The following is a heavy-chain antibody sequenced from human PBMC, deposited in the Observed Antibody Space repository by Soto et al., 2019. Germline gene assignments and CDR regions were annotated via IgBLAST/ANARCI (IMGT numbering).Heavy chain of an antibody. CDR1: GGSITSSSYY. D-gene: IGHD1-26*01. Sequence: QLHLRESGPGLVKPSETLSLTCTVSGGSITSSSYYWGWIRQPPGKGLESIGSIYYSGSTYYKPCLKSRVTISVDTSKNQFSLKLSSVTAADTAVYYCATQEVGGSYVYTFDPWGQGTLVTVSS. J-gene: IGHJ5*02. CDR3: ATQEVGGSYVYTFDP. CDR2: IYYSGST. V-gene: IGHV4-39*01.